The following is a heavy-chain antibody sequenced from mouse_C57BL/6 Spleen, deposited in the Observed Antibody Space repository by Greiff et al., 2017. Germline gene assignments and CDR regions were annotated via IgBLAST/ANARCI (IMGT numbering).Heavy chain of an antibody. V-gene: IGHV1-15*01. D-gene: IGHD1-1*01. CDR1: GYTFTDYD. J-gene: IGHJ3*01. Sequence: VQLQQSGAELVRPGASVTLSCKASGYTFTDYDMHWVKQTPVHGLEWIGAIDPETGGTAYNQKFKGKAILTADKSSSTAYMELRSLTSEDSAVYYCTRSVVTRGVDTCAYWGQGTLVTVSA. CDR2: IDPETGGT. CDR3: TRSVVTRGVDTCAY.